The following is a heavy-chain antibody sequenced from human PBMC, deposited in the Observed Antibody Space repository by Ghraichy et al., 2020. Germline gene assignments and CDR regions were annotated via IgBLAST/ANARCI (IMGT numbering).Heavy chain of an antibody. CDR3: ANIWSGYSAYYYDMEV. Sequence: GGSLRLSCAASGFTFSNYAMRWVRQAPGKGLEWVSSIGCFDDNTYYVDSVQGRFTISRDNSKNTLFLQMNGLRAEDTAVYFCANIWSGYSAYYYDMEVWGQGTTVTVSS. D-gene: IGHD3-3*01. J-gene: IGHJ6*02. V-gene: IGHV3-23*01. CDR2: IGCFDDNT. CDR1: GFTFSNYA.